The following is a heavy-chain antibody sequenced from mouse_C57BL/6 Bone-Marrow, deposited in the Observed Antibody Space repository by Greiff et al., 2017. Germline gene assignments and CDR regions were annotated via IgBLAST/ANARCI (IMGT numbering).Heavy chain of an antibody. J-gene: IGHJ1*03. CDR3: AYSIYVDSYFAV. CDR1: GYTFTSYW. V-gene: IGHV1-7*01. CDR2: INPSSGYT. Sequence: VQLQQSGAELAKPGASVKLSCKASGYTFTSYWMHWVKQRPGQGLEWIGYINPSSGYTKYNQKFKDKATLTADKSSSTAYMQLSSLTYEYSAVYYCAYSIYVDSYFAVWGTETTGTVSS. D-gene: IGHD2-5*01.